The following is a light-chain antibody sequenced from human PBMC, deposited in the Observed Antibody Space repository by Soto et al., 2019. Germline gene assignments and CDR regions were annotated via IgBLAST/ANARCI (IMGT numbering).Light chain of an antibody. CDR3: SSYTNTMSYV. CDR2: DVY. CDR1: SSDVDAYDY. Sequence: QSALTQPASVSGSPGQSITISCTGTSSDVDAYDYVSWYQQHPGKAPKLMIYDVYARPSGVSHRFSGSKSGNTASLTISGLQSDDEADYYCSSYTNTMSYVFGTGTKVTV. V-gene: IGLV2-14*03. J-gene: IGLJ1*01.